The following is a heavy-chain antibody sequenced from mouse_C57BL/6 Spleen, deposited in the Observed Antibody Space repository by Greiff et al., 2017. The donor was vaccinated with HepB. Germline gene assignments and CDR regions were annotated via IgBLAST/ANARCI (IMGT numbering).Heavy chain of an antibody. CDR1: GYAFSSSW. CDR2: IYPGDGDT. CDR3: ARVTTVVAPIDY. J-gene: IGHJ2*01. V-gene: IGHV1-82*01. Sequence: VQLQQSGPELVKPGASVKISCKASGYAFSSSWMNWVKQRPGKGLEWIGRIYPGDGDTNYNGKFKGKATLTADKSSSTAYMQLSSLTSEDSAVYFCARVTTVVAPIDYWGQGTTRTVSS. D-gene: IGHD1-1*01.